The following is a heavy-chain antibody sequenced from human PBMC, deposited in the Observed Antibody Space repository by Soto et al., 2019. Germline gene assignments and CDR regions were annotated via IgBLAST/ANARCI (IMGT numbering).Heavy chain of an antibody. J-gene: IGHJ4*02. CDR2: IIPIFGTA. CDR1: GGTFSSYA. Sequence: ASVKVSCKASGGTFSSYAISWVRQAPGQGLERMGGIIPIFGTANYAQKFQGRVTITADESTSTAYMELSSLRSEDTAVYYCAGANLREWELYLYYFDYCGQGTLVTVSS. V-gene: IGHV1-69*13. D-gene: IGHD1-26*01. CDR3: AGANLREWELYLYYFDY.